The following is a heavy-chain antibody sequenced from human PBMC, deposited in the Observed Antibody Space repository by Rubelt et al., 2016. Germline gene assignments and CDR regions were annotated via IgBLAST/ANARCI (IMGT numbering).Heavy chain of an antibody. D-gene: IGHD2-2*03. CDR1: GGSFSGYY. Sequence: QVQLQQWGAGLLKPSETLSLTCAVYGGSFSGYYWSWIRQPPGKGLEWIGEINHSGSTNYNPSLKSRVTISVDTSKNQFSLKRSSVTAADTSVYYCARGLDKYGYWGQGTLVTVSS. CDR2: INHSGST. J-gene: IGHJ4*02. V-gene: IGHV4-34*01. CDR3: ARGLDKYGY.